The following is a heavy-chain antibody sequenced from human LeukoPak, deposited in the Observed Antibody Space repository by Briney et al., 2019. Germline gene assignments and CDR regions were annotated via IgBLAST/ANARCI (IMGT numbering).Heavy chain of an antibody. D-gene: IGHD4-23*01. CDR2: ISSSSSYI. CDR1: GFTFSSYS. CDR3: ASLSTAVVTSYYFDY. V-gene: IGHV3-21*01. Sequence: GGSLRLPCAASGFTFSSYSMNWARQAPGKGLEWVSSISSSSSYIYYADSVKGRFTISRDNAKNSLYLQMNSLRAEDTAVYYCASLSTAVVTSYYFDYWGQGTLVTVSS. J-gene: IGHJ4*02.